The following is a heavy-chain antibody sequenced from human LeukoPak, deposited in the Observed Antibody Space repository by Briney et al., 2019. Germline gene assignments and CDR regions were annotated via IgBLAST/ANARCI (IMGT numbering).Heavy chain of an antibody. Sequence: PSETLSLTCTVSGGSISSGGYYWSWIRQHPGKGLEWIGYIYYSGSTYYNPSLKSRVTIPVDTSKNQFSLKLSSVTAADTAVYYCARVGIVVPAAMSPLYYGMDVWGQGTTVTVSS. CDR2: IYYSGST. CDR3: ARVGIVVPAAMSPLYYGMDV. J-gene: IGHJ6*02. V-gene: IGHV4-31*03. D-gene: IGHD2-2*01. CDR1: GGSISSGGYY.